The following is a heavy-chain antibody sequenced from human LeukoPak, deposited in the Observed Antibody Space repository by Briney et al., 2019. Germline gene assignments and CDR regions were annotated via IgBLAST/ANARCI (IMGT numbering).Heavy chain of an antibody. CDR1: GFTFSSYG. D-gene: IGHD3-10*01. CDR2: ISYDGSNK. CDR3: ARGIGGLKYYFDY. Sequence: GGSLRLSCAASGFTFSSYGMHWVRQAPGKGLEWVAVISYDGSNKYYADSVKGRFTISRDNSKNTLYLQMNSLRAEDTAVYYCARGIGGLKYYFDYWGQGTLVTVSS. V-gene: IGHV3-30*03. J-gene: IGHJ4*02.